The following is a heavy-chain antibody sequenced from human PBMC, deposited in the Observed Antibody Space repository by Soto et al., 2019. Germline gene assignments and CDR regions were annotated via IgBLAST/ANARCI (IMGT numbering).Heavy chain of an antibody. V-gene: IGHV1-18*01. CDR2: ISAYNGNT. D-gene: IGHD3-3*01. CDR1: GYTFTSYG. Sequence: ASVKVSCKASGYTFTSYGISWVRQAPGQGLEWMGWISAYNGNTNYAQKLQGRVTMTTDTSTSTAYMELRSLRSDDTAVYYCARVSRARGGWSGYYTGPGNNWFDAWGQGTLVTVSS. CDR3: ARVSRARGGWSGYYTGPGNNWFDA. J-gene: IGHJ5*02.